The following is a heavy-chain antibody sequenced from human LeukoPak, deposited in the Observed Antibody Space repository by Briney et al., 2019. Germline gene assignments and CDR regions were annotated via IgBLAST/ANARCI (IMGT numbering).Heavy chain of an antibody. CDR3: AKAARRANYYGMDV. V-gene: IGHV3-23*01. D-gene: IGHD3-10*01. J-gene: IGHJ6*02. Sequence: GGSLRLSCAASGFTLSDYYMSWVRQAPGKGLDWVSAIGGSGGATYYGKSVKGRFIISRDNSKNTLYLQMNSLWAEDTAVYYCAKAARRANYYGMDVWGQGTTVTVSS. CDR2: IGGSGGAT. CDR1: GFTLSDYY.